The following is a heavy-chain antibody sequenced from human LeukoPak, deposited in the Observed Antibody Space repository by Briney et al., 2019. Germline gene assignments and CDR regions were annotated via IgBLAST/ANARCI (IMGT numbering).Heavy chain of an antibody. Sequence: PGRSLRLSCAASGFTFSSYAMHWVRQAPGKGLEWVAVISYDGSNKYYADSVKGRFTISRDNSKNTLYLQMNSLRAEDTAVYYCARDSRGFGEAWGYFDYWGRGTLVTVSS. D-gene: IGHD3-10*01. CDR2: ISYDGSNK. V-gene: IGHV3-30*04. CDR1: GFTFSSYA. CDR3: ARDSRGFGEAWGYFDY. J-gene: IGHJ4*02.